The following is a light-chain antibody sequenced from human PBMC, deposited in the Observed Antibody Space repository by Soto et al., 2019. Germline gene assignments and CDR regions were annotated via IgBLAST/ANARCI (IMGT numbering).Light chain of an antibody. CDR1: QSISSY. CDR3: QQSYSTLT. Sequence: DSQMTQSPSSLSASVGDRVTITCRASQSISSYLNWYQPKPGKAPKLLIYAASRLHSGVPSRFSGSGSGTDFTLTISSLQPDAFATYYCQQSYSTLTFGPGTKVDIK. CDR2: AAS. V-gene: IGKV1-39*01. J-gene: IGKJ3*01.